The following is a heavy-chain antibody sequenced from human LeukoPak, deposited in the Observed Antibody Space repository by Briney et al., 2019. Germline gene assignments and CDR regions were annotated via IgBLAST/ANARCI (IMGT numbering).Heavy chain of an antibody. CDR2: IYYSGST. V-gene: IGHV4-39*01. Sequence: SETLSLTCTVSGGSISSSSYYWGWIRQPPGRGLEWVGSIYYSGSTYYNPSLKSRVTISVNTSKNQLSLKLSSVTAADTAVYYCARRSSSWSSPFDYWGQGTLVTVSS. D-gene: IGHD6-13*01. CDR1: GGSISSSSYY. CDR3: ARRSSSWSSPFDY. J-gene: IGHJ4*02.